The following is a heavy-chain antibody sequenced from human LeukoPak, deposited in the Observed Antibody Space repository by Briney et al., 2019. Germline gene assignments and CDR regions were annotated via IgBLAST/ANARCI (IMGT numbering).Heavy chain of an antibody. J-gene: IGHJ6*03. D-gene: IGHD5-18*01. Sequence: ASVKDSCKASGYTFISYDINWVRPATAQELEWMGWMNPNSGNKGYAQKFQGRVTITRNNSISTAYMELSSLRSEDTAVYYCARGAYSQSNYYMDVWGKGTTVTVSS. V-gene: IGHV1-8*03. CDR2: MNPNSGNK. CDR1: GYTFISYD. CDR3: ARGAYSQSNYYMDV.